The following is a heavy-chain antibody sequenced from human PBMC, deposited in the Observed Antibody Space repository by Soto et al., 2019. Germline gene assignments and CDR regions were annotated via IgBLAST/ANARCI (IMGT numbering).Heavy chain of an antibody. D-gene: IGHD3-22*01. V-gene: IGHV3-48*01. J-gene: IGHJ4*02. CDR3: ARDGYYYDSSGYNPLDY. CDR2: ISSSSSTI. Sequence: GGSLRLSCAASGFTFTSHSMNWVRQAPGEGLEWVSYISSSSSTIYYAGSVKGRFTISRDNAKNSLYLQMNSLRAEDTAVYYSARDGYYYDSSGYNPLDYWGQGTLVTVSS. CDR1: GFTFTSHS.